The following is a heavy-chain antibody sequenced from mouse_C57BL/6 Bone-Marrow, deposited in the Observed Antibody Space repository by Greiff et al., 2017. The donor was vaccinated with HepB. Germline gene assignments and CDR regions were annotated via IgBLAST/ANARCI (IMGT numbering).Heavy chain of an antibody. D-gene: IGHD1-1*01. CDR3: ARHGGYYGSSYFGY. V-gene: IGHV5-9*01. Sequence: DVQLVESGGGLVKPGGSLKLSCAASGFTFSSYTMSWVRQTPEKRLEWVATISGGGGNTYYPDSVKGRFTISRDNAKNTLYLQMSSLGSEDTALYYCARHGGYYGSSYFGYWGQGTTLTVSS. CDR1: GFTFSSYT. J-gene: IGHJ2*01. CDR2: ISGGGGNT.